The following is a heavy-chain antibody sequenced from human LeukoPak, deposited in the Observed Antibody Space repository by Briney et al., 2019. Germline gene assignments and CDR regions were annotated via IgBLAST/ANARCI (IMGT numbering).Heavy chain of an antibody. J-gene: IGHJ4*02. V-gene: IGHV6-1*01. Sequence: SQTLSLTCAISGDSVSTNNAAWNWIRQSPSRGLEWLGWTYFRSKWYNDYAVSVKSRINISADTSKNQFSLHLNSVPPDDTAVYFCARDGAVPLDSWGQGTLVTVSX. CDR1: GDSVSTNNAA. CDR2: TYFRSKWYN. D-gene: IGHD3-16*01. CDR3: ARDGAVPLDS.